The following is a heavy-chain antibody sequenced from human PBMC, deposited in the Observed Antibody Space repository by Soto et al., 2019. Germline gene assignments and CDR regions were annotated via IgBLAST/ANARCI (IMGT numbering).Heavy chain of an antibody. Sequence: GASVKVSCKASGYTFTCYGISWVRQAPGQGLEWMGWISVYNGNTDYAQKFQGRVTMTTGTSTSTAYMELRSLRSDDTAVYYCATSYDSGFDPWGQGTLVTVSS. D-gene: IGHD5-12*01. CDR1: GYTFTCYG. J-gene: IGHJ5*02. V-gene: IGHV1-18*04. CDR3: ATSYDSGFDP. CDR2: ISVYNGNT.